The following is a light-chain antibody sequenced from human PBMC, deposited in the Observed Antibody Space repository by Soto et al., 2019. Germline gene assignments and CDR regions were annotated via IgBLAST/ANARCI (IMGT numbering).Light chain of an antibody. CDR3: QTWGSGTVV. J-gene: IGLJ2*01. CDR1: SGHSNYA. Sequence: QAVVTQSPSASASLGASVKLTCTLSSGHSNYAIAWHQQQSEKGPRYLMNLNSDGSHSKGDGIPDRFSGSSSGAERYLTISSLQSEDEADYYCQTWGSGTVVFGGGTKLTVL. V-gene: IGLV4-69*01. CDR2: LNSDGSH.